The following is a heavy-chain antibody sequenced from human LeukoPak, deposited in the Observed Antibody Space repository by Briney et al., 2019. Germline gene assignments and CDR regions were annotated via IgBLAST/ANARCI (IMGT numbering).Heavy chain of an antibody. Sequence: GASVKVSCKASGYTFTGYYMHWVRQAPGQGLEWMGWINPNSGGTNYTQKFQGRVTMTRDTSISTAYMGLSRLKSEDTALYYCARGASRSFDYWGQGTLVSVSS. CDR1: GYTFTGYY. J-gene: IGHJ4*02. CDR2: INPNSGGT. CDR3: ARGASRSFDY. D-gene: IGHD6-6*01. V-gene: IGHV1-2*02.